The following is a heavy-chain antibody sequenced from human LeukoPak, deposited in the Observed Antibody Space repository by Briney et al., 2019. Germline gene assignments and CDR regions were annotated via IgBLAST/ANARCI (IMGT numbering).Heavy chain of an antibody. CDR2: MYSSGST. Sequence: SETLSLTCTLSGGSFSSYYWGWIRQPPGKGLEWIGSMYSSGSTYYNPSLKSRVTISVDTSKNQFSLKLSSVTAADTAVYYCARVVVVTAAREAYYYYYYMDVWGKGTTVTISS. CDR1: GGSFSSYY. D-gene: IGHD2-21*02. J-gene: IGHJ6*03. CDR3: ARVVVVTAAREAYYYYYYMDV. V-gene: IGHV4-39*07.